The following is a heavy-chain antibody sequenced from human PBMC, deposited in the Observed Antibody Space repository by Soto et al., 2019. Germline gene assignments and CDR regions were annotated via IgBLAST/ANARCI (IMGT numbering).Heavy chain of an antibody. CDR1: GFTFDDYA. D-gene: IGHD4-17*01. CDR2: ISWNSGSI. J-gene: IGHJ2*01. CDR3: AKDRLTVTTGGYFDL. Sequence: EVQLVESGGGLVQPGRSLRLSCAASGFTFDDYAMHWVRQAPGKGLEWVSGISWNSGSIGYADSVKGRFTISRDNAKNSLYLQRNSLRAEDTALYYCAKDRLTVTTGGYFDLWGRGTLVTVSS. V-gene: IGHV3-9*01.